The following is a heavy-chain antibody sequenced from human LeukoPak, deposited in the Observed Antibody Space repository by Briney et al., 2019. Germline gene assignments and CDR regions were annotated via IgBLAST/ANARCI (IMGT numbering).Heavy chain of an antibody. CDR2: IIPIFGTA. J-gene: IGHJ5*02. Sequence: SVKVSCKASGGTFSSYAISWVRQAPGQGLEWMGGIIPIFGTANYAQKFQGRVTITADESTSTAYMELSSLRSEVTAVYYCALRIMISYNWFDPWGQGTLVTVSS. CDR3: ALRIMISYNWFDP. CDR1: GGTFSSYA. D-gene: IGHD3/OR15-3a*01. V-gene: IGHV1-69*01.